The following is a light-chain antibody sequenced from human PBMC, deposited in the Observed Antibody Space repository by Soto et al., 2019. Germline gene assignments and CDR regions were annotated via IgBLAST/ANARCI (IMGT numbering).Light chain of an antibody. V-gene: IGLV2-14*01. J-gene: IGLJ2*01. CDR3: SSYTNSGTVL. Sequence: QSALTQPASVSGSPGQSITISCTGTSSDVGGYDYVSWYQQYAGKAPKLTIYNVRNRPSGVSNRVSGSKSGNTASLTISGLQPEDEADYFCSSYTNSGTVLFGGGTKLTGL. CDR1: SSDVGGYDY. CDR2: NVR.